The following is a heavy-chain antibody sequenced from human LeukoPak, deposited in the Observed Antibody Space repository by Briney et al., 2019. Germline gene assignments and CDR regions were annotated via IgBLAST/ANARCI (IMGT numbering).Heavy chain of an antibody. V-gene: IGHV3-23*01. CDR2: ISGSGGST. CDR1: GFTFSSYA. D-gene: IGHD6-19*01. J-gene: IGHJ3*02. CDR3: AKAEYSSGWYGRDAFDI. Sequence: GGSLRLSCAASGFTFSSYAMSWVRQAPGKGLEWVSAISGSGGSTYYADSVKGRFTISRDNSKNTLYLQMNSLRAEDTAVYYCAKAEYSSGWYGRDAFDIWGQGTMVTVSS.